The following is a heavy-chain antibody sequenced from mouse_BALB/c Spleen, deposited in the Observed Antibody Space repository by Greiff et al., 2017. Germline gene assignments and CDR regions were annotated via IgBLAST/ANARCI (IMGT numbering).Heavy chain of an antibody. Sequence: EVQGVESGGGLVQPGGSRKLSCAASGFTFSSFGMHWVRQAPEKGLEWVAYISSGSSTIYYADTVKGRFTFSRDNPKNTLFLQMTSLRSEDTAMYYCARSHYYGYYAMDDWGQGTSVTVSS. CDR2: ISSGSSTI. CDR1: GFTFSSFG. V-gene: IGHV5-17*02. D-gene: IGHD1-2*01. CDR3: ARSHYYGYYAMDD. J-gene: IGHJ4*01.